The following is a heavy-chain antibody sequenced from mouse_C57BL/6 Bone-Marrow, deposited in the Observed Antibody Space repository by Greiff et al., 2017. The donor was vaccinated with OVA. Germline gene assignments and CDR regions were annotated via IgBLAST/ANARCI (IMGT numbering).Heavy chain of an antibody. D-gene: IGHD2-3*01. J-gene: IGHJ2*01. Sequence: QVQLQQSGAEVVRPGASVKLSCKASGYTFTGYWMNWVKQRPGQGLEWIARIYPGSGNTYYNEKFKGKATLTAEKSSNTAYMQLSSLTSEDSAVYYCARDDGYCFEYWGQGTTLTVSS. CDR1: GYTFTGYW. V-gene: IGHV1-76*01. CDR3: ARDDGYCFEY. CDR2: IYPGSGNT.